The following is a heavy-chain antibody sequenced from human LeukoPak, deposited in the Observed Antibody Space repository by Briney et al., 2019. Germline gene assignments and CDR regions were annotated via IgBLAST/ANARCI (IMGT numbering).Heavy chain of an antibody. V-gene: IGHV3-66*01. CDR2: TYSGGST. CDR1: AFTVRSNH. Sequence: PGGSLRLSCAASAFTVRSNHMSWVRQAPGKGLEWVSLTYSGGSTYYADTVKGRFTISRDNSDNTLYLQINSRRAEDTAVYYCARGRTSALDFDCWGQGTLVTVSS. D-gene: IGHD3-16*02. J-gene: IGHJ4*02. CDR3: ARGRTSALDFDC.